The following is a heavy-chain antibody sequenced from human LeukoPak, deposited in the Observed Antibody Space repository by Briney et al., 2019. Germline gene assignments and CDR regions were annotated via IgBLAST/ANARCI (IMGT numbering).Heavy chain of an antibody. CDR2: IYPGDSDT. D-gene: IGHD6-19*01. CDR3: ARRKVGITVASGTFDI. J-gene: IGHJ3*02. V-gene: IGHV5-51*01. Sequence: GESLKISCKGSGYSFTSHWIGWVRQMPGKGLEWMGIIYPGDSDTRDSPSFQGQVTISADKSISTAYLQWSSLKASDTAIYYCARRKVGITVASGTFDIWGQGTMVTVSS. CDR1: GYSFTSHW.